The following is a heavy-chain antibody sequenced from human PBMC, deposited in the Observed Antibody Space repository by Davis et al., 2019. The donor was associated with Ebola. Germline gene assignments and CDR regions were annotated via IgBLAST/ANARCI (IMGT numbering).Heavy chain of an antibody. J-gene: IGHJ4*02. V-gene: IGHV7-4-1*02. CDR1: GYTFTSYA. CDR3: ARDIGEMALDY. D-gene: IGHD3-10*01. CDR2: INTETGNP. Sequence: ASVKVSCKASGYTFTSYAMNWVRQAPGQGLEWMGWINTETGNPMYAQGFTGRFVFSLDTSVSTAYLQITSLRADDTAVYYCARDIGEMALDYWGQGTLVTVSS.